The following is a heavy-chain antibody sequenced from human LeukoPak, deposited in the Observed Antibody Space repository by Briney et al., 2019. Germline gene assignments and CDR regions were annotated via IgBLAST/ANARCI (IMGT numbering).Heavy chain of an antibody. J-gene: IGHJ4*02. CDR2: ISWSGGDI. CDR1: GFTFSNAW. D-gene: IGHD2-15*01. CDR3: AKGYCSVSSCSPEY. Sequence: GGSLRLSCAASGFTFSNAWMNWVRQAPGKGLDWVSGISWSGGDIAYADSVKGRFTISRDNAKNSLYLQMNSLGAEDTALYFCAKGYCSVSSCSPEYWGQGTLVTVSS. V-gene: IGHV3-9*01.